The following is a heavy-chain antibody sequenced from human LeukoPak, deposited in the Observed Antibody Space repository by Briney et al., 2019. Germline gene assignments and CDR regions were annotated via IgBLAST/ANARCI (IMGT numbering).Heavy chain of an antibody. V-gene: IGHV1-69*06. D-gene: IGHD3-10*01. Sequence: SVKVSCKASGGTFSSYAISWVRQAPGQGLEWMGGIIPIFGTANYAQKFQGRVTITADKSTSTAYMELSSLRSEDTAVYYCARGGTMVRGEVYYYYYGMDVWGKGTTVTVSS. CDR2: IIPIFGTA. CDR1: GGTFSSYA. CDR3: ARGGTMVRGEVYYYYYGMDV. J-gene: IGHJ6*04.